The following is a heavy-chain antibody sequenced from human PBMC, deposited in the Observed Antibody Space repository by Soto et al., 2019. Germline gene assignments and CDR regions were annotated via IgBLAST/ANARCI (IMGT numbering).Heavy chain of an antibody. J-gene: IGHJ4*02. D-gene: IGHD6-25*01. CDR3: APARSGGNIDY. CDR2: IYHSGST. V-gene: IGHV4-30-4*01. Sequence: SETLSLTCTVSGGSISTDDHFWSWIRQPPGKGLEWIGYIYHSGSTHYNPSLKSRLFISLDTSKNQFSLQLTSVTAADTAVYYGAPARSGGNIDYGGKGTLVTVPS. CDR1: GGSISTDDHF.